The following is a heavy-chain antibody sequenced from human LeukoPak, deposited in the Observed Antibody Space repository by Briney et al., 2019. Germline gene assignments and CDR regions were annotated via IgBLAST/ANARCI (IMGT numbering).Heavy chain of an antibody. CDR1: GFTFSSYA. V-gene: IGHV3-21*01. J-gene: IGHJ4*02. CDR2: ISSSSSYI. D-gene: IGHD3-22*01. Sequence: TGGSLRLSCAASGFTFSSYAMSWVRQAPGKGLEWVSSISSSSSYIYYADSVKGRFTISRDNAKNSLYLQMNSLRAEDTAVHYCARDHYYDSSGYYTYWGQGTLVTVSS. CDR3: ARDHYYDSSGYYTY.